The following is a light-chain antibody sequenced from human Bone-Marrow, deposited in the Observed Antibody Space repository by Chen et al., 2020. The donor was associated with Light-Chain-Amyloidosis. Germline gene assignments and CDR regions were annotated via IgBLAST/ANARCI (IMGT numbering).Light chain of an antibody. Sequence: EIVLTQSPGTLSLSPGEGANLSCRASQTISSNYLTWYQQKFGQAPRLLIYGSSIRATGIPDRFTGSGSGTDFTLTIIRLEPEDFAMYYCQQYGTSPLPFGGGTKVEIK. CDR3: QQYGTSPLP. V-gene: IGKV3-20*01. CDR1: QTISSNY. J-gene: IGKJ4*01. CDR2: GSS.